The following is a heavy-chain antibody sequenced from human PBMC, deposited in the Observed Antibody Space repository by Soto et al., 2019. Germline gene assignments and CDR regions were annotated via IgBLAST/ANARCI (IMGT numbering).Heavy chain of an antibody. CDR3: ARHEGEMINFDY. V-gene: IGHV4-59*08. CDR1: GGSISNYY. D-gene: IGHD3-22*01. CDR2: IYYSGST. J-gene: IGHJ4*02. Sequence: SETLSLTCTVSGGSISNYYWSWIRQPPGTGLEWIGYIYYSGSTNYNPSLKSRVTISLDMSKNQFSLKLSSVTAADTAVYYCARHEGEMINFDYWGQGTLVTVSS.